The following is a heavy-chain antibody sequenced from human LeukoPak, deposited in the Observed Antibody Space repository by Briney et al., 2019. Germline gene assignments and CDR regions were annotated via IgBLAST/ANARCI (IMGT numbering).Heavy chain of an antibody. CDR2: IIPILGIA. V-gene: IGHV1-69*04. Sequence: ASVKVSCKASGGTFSSYAISWVRQAPGQGLEWMGRIIPILGIANYAQKFQGRVTITADKSTSTAYMELSSLRSEDTAVYYCAPEGLRDRDTAMVDWGQGTLVTVSS. J-gene: IGHJ4*02. CDR3: APEGLRDRDTAMVD. CDR1: GGTFSSYA. D-gene: IGHD5-18*01.